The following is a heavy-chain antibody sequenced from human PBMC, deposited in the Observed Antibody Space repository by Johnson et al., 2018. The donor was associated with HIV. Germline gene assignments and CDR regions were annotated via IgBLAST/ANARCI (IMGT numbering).Heavy chain of an antibody. V-gene: IGHV3-30*02. CDR3: ARLNIAFDI. CDR1: GFTFSSYG. J-gene: IGHJ3*02. Sequence: QVQLVESGGGVVQPGGSLRLSCAASGFTFSSYGMHWVRQAPGKGLEWVAFIRYDGSNKYYADSVKGRVTISRDNAKKSLYLQMNSLRVEYTAVYYCARLNIAFDIWGQGTMVTVSS. D-gene: IGHD2/OR15-2a*01. CDR2: IRYDGSNK.